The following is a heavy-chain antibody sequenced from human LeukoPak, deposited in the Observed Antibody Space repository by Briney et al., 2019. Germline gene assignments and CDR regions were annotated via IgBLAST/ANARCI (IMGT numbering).Heavy chain of an antibody. Sequence: SETLSLTCTVSGGSISSYYWGWIRQPPGKGLEWIGSIYYSGSTYYNPSLKSRVTISVDTSKNQFSLKLSSVTAADTAVYYCARYIAAAGPPFDYWGQGTLVTVSS. CDR3: ARYIAAAGPPFDY. V-gene: IGHV4-39*07. J-gene: IGHJ4*02. CDR2: IYYSGST. CDR1: GGSISSYY. D-gene: IGHD6-13*01.